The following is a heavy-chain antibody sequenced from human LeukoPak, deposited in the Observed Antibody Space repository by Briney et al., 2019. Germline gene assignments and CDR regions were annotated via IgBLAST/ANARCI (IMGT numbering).Heavy chain of an antibody. CDR2: ISANNGNT. J-gene: IGHJ6*02. Sequence: ASLKVSCKASGYSFTFYAISWVRQAPGQGLEWMGWISANNGNTNYAQKLQGRVTMTADTSTSTAYMELRSLRSDDTAVYYCAREVVGATYYYGMDVWGQGTTVTVSS. CDR3: AREVVGATYYYGMDV. CDR1: GYSFTFYA. D-gene: IGHD1-26*01. V-gene: IGHV1-18*01.